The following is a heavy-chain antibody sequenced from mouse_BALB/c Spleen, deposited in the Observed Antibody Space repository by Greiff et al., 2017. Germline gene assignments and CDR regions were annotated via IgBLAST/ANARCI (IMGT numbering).Heavy chain of an antibody. CDR2: ISYSGST. Sequence: EVKLMESGPGLVKPSQSLSLTCTVTGYSITSDYAWNWIRQFPGNKLEWMGYISYSGSTSYNPSLKSRISITRDTSKNQFFLQLNSVTTEDTATYYCARNRYLYYYAMDYWGQGTSVTVSS. V-gene: IGHV3-2*02. J-gene: IGHJ4*01. CDR3: ARNRYLYYYAMDY. CDR1: GYSITSDYA. D-gene: IGHD2-14*01.